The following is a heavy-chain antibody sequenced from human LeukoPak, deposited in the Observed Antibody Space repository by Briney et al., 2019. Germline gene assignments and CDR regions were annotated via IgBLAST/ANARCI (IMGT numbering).Heavy chain of an antibody. CDR2: INYRGAV. J-gene: IGHJ6*03. D-gene: IGHD4-17*01. Sequence: SETLSLTCTVSDGSTTGTRYYWGWFRQTPGKGPEWIGNINYRGAVYYNPSLRSRATISLDTSKNQFPLRLTSVTAADTAVYFCARVTKYDNSRNNYYMDVRGKGITVTVSS. CDR3: ARVTKYDNSRNNYYMDV. CDR1: DGSTTGTRYY. V-gene: IGHV4-39*06.